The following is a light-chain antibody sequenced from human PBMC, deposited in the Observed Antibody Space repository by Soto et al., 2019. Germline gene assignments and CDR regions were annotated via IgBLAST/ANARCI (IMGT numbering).Light chain of an antibody. Sequence: EFVLTQSPGTLSLSPGERAILSCRASQSVGSNSLAWYQQKPGQAPRILIYGASTRAAGIPDRFSGSGSGTDFTLTISRLEPEDFAVYYCQQYGSSPPLTFGGGTKVEIK. CDR2: GAS. V-gene: IGKV3-20*01. J-gene: IGKJ4*01. CDR1: QSVGSNS. CDR3: QQYGSSPPLT.